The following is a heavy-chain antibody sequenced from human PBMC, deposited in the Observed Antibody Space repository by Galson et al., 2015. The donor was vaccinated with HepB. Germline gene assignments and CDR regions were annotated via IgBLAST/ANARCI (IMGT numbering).Heavy chain of an antibody. V-gene: IGHV3-30*04. D-gene: IGHD2-8*01. CDR2: ISYDGSNK. CDR1: GFTFSSYA. Sequence: LRLSCAASGFTFSSYAMHWVRQAPGKGLEWVAVISYDGSNKYYADSVKGRFTISRDNSKNTLYLQMNSLRAEDTAVYYCARDPHPLYCTNGVCYPLYFDYWGQGTLVTVSS. J-gene: IGHJ4*02. CDR3: ARDPHPLYCTNGVCYPLYFDY.